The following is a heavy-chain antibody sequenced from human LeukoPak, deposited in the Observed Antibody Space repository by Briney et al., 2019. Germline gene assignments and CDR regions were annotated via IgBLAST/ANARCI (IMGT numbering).Heavy chain of an antibody. V-gene: IGHV3-23*01. Sequence: PGGSLRLSCAASGFTFDNYAMNWVRQAPGKGLEWVSTSGTGSRIYYADSVKGRFIISRDNSKNTFYLQMNSLRAEDTALYHCAKDLDDILSGYWGMDVGGQGTTVTVSS. CDR3: AKDLDDILSGYWGMDV. CDR1: GFTFDNYA. CDR2: SGTGSRI. D-gene: IGHD3-9*01. J-gene: IGHJ6*02.